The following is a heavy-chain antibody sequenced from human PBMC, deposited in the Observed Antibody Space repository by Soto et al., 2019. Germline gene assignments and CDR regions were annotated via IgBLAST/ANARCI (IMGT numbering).Heavy chain of an antibody. V-gene: IGHV3-11*01. CDR2: ISSSGSTI. J-gene: IGHJ6*01. CDR1: GFTFSDYY. CDR3: ARERVVTPMATYHCYYGMDV. Sequence: QVQLVESGGGLVKPGGSLRLSCVASGFTFSDYYMSWIRQAPGKGLEWVSYISSSGSTIYYADSVKGRFTISRDNAKNALYLQINSLRAEDTAVYSCARERVVTPMATYHCYYGMDVWGQGTGVTVSS. D-gene: IGHD5-18*01.